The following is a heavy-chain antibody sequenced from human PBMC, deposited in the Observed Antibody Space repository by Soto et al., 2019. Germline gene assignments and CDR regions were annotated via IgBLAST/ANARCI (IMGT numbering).Heavy chain of an antibody. J-gene: IGHJ5*02. V-gene: IGHV4-39*01. CDR3: ARHDWWELAGGDNWFDP. D-gene: IGHD2-15*01. CDR1: GGSISSSSYY. CDR2: IYYSGST. Sequence: PSETLSLTCTVSGGSISSSSYYWGWIRQPPGKGLEWIGSIYYSGSTYYNPSLKGRVTISVDTSKNQFSLKLSSVTAADTAVYYCARHDWWELAGGDNWFDPWGQGTLVTVSS.